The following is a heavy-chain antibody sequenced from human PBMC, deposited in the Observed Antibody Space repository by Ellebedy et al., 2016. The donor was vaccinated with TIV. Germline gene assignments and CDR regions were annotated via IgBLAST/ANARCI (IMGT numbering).Heavy chain of an antibody. V-gene: IGHV3-23*01. Sequence: GGSLRLXCEASGFTFKTYSMAWVRQAPGKGLEWVSSISGRGIMTYYEDSVKGLFTISRDNSNNSLYLQMNNLRAEDTAIYYCAKDPYYGSGYFDLWGRGSLVTVSS. D-gene: IGHD3-10*01. CDR1: GFTFKTYS. CDR2: ISGRGIMT. CDR3: AKDPYYGSGYFDL. J-gene: IGHJ2*01.